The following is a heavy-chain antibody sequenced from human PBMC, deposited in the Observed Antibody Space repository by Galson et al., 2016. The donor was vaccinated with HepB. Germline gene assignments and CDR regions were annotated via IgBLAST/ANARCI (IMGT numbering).Heavy chain of an antibody. CDR1: GFTFSSYA. CDR3: AKVPHHSTGWPREVDY. D-gene: IGHD6-25*01. V-gene: IGHV3-23*01. J-gene: IGHJ4*02. Sequence: SLRLSCAASGFTFSSYAMNWVRQAPGKGLEWVATLTGSGGGTYYADSVKGQFTISRDNSKNTLYLEMISLRAGDTAAYYCAKVPHHSTGWPREVDYWGQGTLVIVSS. CDR2: LTGSGGGT.